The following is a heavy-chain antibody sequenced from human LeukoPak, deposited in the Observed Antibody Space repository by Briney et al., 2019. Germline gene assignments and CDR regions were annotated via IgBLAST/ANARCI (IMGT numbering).Heavy chain of an antibody. V-gene: IGHV3-20*04. D-gene: IGHD6-19*01. CDR2: INWNGGST. Sequence: GGSLRLSCAASGFTFDDYGMSWVRQAPGKGLEWVSGINWNGGSTGYADSVKGRFTISRDNAKNSLYLQMNSLRAEDTAVYYCASVGYSSGWYVGRNDYWGQGTLVTVSS. CDR3: ASVGYSSGWYVGRNDY. CDR1: GFTFDDYG. J-gene: IGHJ4*02.